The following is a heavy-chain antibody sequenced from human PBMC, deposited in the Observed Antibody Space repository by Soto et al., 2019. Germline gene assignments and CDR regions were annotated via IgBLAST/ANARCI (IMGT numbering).Heavy chain of an antibody. CDR1: GYTFTSYD. CDR3: AREAVRAMDV. V-gene: IGHV1-8*01. J-gene: IGHJ6*02. CDR2: MNPNSANT. Sequence: QVQLVQSGAEVKKPGASVKVSCKASGYTFTSYDINWVRQATGQGLEWMGWMNPNSANTGYAQKFQGRVTMTRNTSITTAYMELSSLISEHTAVYYSAREAVRAMDVWGQGTTVTVSS.